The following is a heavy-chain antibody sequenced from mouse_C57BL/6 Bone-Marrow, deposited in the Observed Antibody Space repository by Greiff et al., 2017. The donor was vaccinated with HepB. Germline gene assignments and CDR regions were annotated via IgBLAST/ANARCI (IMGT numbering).Heavy chain of an antibody. J-gene: IGHJ4*01. CDR2: SRNKANDYKT. CDR1: GFTFSDFY. Sequence: EVKLVESGGGLVQSGRSLRLSCATSGFTFSDFYMEWVRQAPGKGLEWIAASRNKANDYKTEYSASVKGRFIVARDTSQSILYLQMNSLRAEDTAIYYCARDADDAMDYWGQGTSVTVSS. V-gene: IGHV7-1*01. CDR3: ARDADDAMDY.